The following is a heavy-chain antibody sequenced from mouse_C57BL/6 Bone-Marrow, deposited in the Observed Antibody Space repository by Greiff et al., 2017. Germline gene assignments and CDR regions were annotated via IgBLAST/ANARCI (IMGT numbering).Heavy chain of an antibody. J-gene: IGHJ2*01. CDR3: ARGDYYGSSPDY. CDR1: GYAFSSYW. V-gene: IGHV1-80*01. Sequence: VKVVESGAELVKPGASVKISCKASGYAFSSYWMNWVKQRPGKGLEWIGQIYPGDGDTNYNGKFKGKATLTADKSSSTAYMQLSSLTSEDSAVYFCARGDYYGSSPDYWGQGTTLTVSS. D-gene: IGHD1-1*01. CDR2: IYPGDGDT.